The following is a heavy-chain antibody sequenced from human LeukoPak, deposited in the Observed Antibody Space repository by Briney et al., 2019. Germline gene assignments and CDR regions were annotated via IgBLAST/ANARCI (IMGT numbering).Heavy chain of an antibody. J-gene: IGHJ6*04. D-gene: IGHD6-19*01. V-gene: IGHV4-59*01. CDR1: GGSISSYY. CDR2: IYYSGST. Sequence: PSETPSLTCTVSGGSISSYYWSWIRQPPGKGLEWIGYIYYSGSTNYNPSLKSRVTISVDTSKSQFSLKLSSVTAADTAVYYCARDRGQWLDLYYYYGMDVWGKGTTVTVSS. CDR3: ARDRGQWLDLYYYYGMDV.